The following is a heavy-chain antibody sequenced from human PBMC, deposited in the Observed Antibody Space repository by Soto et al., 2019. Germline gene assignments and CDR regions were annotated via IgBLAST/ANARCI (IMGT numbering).Heavy chain of an antibody. CDR2: TYYIGTT. CDR1: GGSISSGGYY. V-gene: IGHV4-31*03. Sequence: QVQLQESGPGLVKPSQTLSLTCTVSGGSISSGGYYWNWIRQHPGKGLEWIGYTYYIGTTYYNPSLTSRVTISLDTSKNQFSLKLSSVTAAHTAVYYCARSVFPWGQGTLVTVSS. J-gene: IGHJ5*02. CDR3: ARSVFP.